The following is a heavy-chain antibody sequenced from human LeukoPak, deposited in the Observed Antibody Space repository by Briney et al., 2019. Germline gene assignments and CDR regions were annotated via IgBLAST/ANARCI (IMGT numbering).Heavy chain of an antibody. D-gene: IGHD5-12*01. Sequence: PGGSLRLPCAASGFTFSSYSMNWVRQAPGKGLEWVSSISSSSSYIYYADSVKGRFTISRDNAKNSLYLQMNSLRAEDTAVYYCARDSDDYGGFDNRGHGTLGTVSS. J-gene: IGHJ4*03. V-gene: IGHV3-21*01. CDR3: ARDSDDYGGFDN. CDR1: GFTFSSYS. CDR2: ISSSSSYI.